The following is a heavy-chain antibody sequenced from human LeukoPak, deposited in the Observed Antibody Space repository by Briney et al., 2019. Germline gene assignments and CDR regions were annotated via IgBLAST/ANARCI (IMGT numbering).Heavy chain of an antibody. Sequence: ASETLSLTCAVSGYSISSGYYWGWIRQPPGKGLEWIGSIYHSGSTCYNPSLKSRATISVDTSKNQFSLKLSSVTAADTAVYYCARWTGTTDAFDIWGQGTMVTVSS. CDR1: GYSISSGYY. D-gene: IGHD1-7*01. CDR3: ARWTGTTDAFDI. J-gene: IGHJ3*02. CDR2: IYHSGST. V-gene: IGHV4-38-2*01.